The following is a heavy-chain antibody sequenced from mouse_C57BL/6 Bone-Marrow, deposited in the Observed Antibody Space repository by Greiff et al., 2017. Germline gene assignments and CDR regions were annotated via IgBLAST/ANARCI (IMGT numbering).Heavy chain of an antibody. D-gene: IGHD1-1*01. Sequence: VQLQQPGAELVKPGASVKLSCKASGYTFTSYWMHWVKQRPGQGLEWIGMIHPNSGSTNYNEKFKSKATLTVDKSSSTAYMQLSSLTSEDSAVYYCARQAYYYGSSQFAYWGQGTLVTVSA. CDR1: GYTFTSYW. J-gene: IGHJ3*01. CDR3: ARQAYYYGSSQFAY. V-gene: IGHV1-64*01. CDR2: IHPNSGST.